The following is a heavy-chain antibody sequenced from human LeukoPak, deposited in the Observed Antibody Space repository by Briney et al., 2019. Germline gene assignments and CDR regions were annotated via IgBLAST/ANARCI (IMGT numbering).Heavy chain of an antibody. CDR3: ARGGYCSGGSCFAIVWEYGMDV. D-gene: IGHD2-15*01. CDR1: GATFSSYA. V-gene: IGHV1-69*13. J-gene: IGHJ6*02. Sequence: SVKVSCKASGATFSSYAISWVRQAPGQGLEWMGGIIPIFGTANYAQKFQGRATITADESTSTAYMELSSLRSEDTAVYYCARGGYCSGGSCFAIVWEYGMDVWGQGTRSPSP. CDR2: IIPIFGTA.